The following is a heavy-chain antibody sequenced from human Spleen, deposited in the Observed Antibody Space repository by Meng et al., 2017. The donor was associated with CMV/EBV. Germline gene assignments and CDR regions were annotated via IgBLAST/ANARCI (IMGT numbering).Heavy chain of an antibody. D-gene: IGHD2-2*01. J-gene: IGHJ4*02. CDR3: ARGTIRNRLGYCISADCYSSLDN. CDR2: INPGNGDT. V-gene: IGHV1-2*02. CDR1: Y. Sequence: YIHWVRQAPGQGLEWMGWINPGNGDTDYAQNFQGRVTMTRDTSTSTVYMELTSLRSEDTAVYYCARGTIRNRLGYCISADCYSSLDNWGQGTLVTVSS.